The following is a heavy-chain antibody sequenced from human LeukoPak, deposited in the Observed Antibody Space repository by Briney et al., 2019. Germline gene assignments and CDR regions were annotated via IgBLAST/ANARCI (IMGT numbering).Heavy chain of an antibody. Sequence: ASVKVSCKASGYTFTAYYIHWVRQAPGQGLEWMGMIYPRDGSTSYAQKFQGRVTVTRDTSTSTVHMELSGLRSEDTAVYYCARDQEAFDYWGQGTLVTVSS. J-gene: IGHJ4*02. CDR2: IYPRDGST. V-gene: IGHV1-46*01. CDR1: GYTFTAYY. CDR3: ARDQEAFDY.